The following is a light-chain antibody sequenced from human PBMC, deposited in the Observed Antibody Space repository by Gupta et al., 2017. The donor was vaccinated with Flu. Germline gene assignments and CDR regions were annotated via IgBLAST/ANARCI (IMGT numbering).Light chain of an antibody. V-gene: IGLV2-14*01. J-gene: IGLJ2*01. CDR3: TSYSSTNTLV. Sequence: SITIACTGTSSDIGDYDYVSWYQQHPGKAPQLMIFEVSHRPSGVSNRFSGSKSGNTASLTISGLQAEDEADYFCTSYSSTNTLVFAGGTRLAVL. CDR1: SSDIGDYDY. CDR2: EVS.